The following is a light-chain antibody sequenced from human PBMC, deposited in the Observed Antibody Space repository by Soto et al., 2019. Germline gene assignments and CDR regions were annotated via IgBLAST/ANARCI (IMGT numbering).Light chain of an antibody. CDR1: SSDVGNYNY. CDR2: EVS. J-gene: IGLJ3*02. Sequence: QSALTQPASVSGSPGQSITISCTGTSSDVGNYNYVSWYQHHPGKAPKLMIYEVSYRPSGVSVRFSGSKSGNTASLTISGLQAEDEAEYYCSSYTTSRTWVFGGGTKLTVL. V-gene: IGLV2-14*01. CDR3: SSYTTSRTWV.